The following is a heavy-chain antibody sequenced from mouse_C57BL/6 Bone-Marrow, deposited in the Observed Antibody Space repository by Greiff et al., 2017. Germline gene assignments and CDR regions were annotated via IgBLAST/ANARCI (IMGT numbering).Heavy chain of an antibody. J-gene: IGHJ3*01. CDR3: ARYGGFYYDYDDAY. V-gene: IGHV1-26*01. Sequence: EVQLQQSGPELVKPGASVKISCKASGYTFTDYYMNWVKQSHGKSLEWIGDINPNNGGTSYNQKFKGKATLTVDKSSSTAYMELRSLTSYDSAVYYCARYGGFYYDYDDAYWGQGTLVTVSA. CDR1: GYTFTDYY. D-gene: IGHD2-4*01. CDR2: INPNNGGT.